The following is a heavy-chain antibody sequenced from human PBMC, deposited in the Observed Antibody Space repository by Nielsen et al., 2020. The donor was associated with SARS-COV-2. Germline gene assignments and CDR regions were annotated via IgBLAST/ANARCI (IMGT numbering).Heavy chain of an antibody. CDR2: ISSSSTYI. Sequence: GGSLRLSCAASGFTVSSNYMNWVRQAPGKGLEWVSSISSSSTYIYYADSVKGRFTISRDNAKNSLYLQMNSLRPEDTAVYYCARLGGEIRAYYYDSSGYYFDYWGQGTLVTVSS. J-gene: IGHJ4*02. CDR3: ARLGGEIRAYYYDSSGYYFDY. V-gene: IGHV3-21*01. CDR1: GFTVSSNY. D-gene: IGHD3-22*01.